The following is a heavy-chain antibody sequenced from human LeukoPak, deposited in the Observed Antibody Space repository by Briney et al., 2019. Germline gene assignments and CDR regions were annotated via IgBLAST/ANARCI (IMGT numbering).Heavy chain of an antibody. J-gene: IGHJ4*02. CDR3: ARDLAHSGYSYGNTFDY. Sequence: ASVKVSCKASGYTFTSYGISWVRQAPGQGLEWMGWISAYNGNTNYAQKLQGRVTMTTDTSTSTAYMELRSLRSDDTAVYYCARDLAHSGYSYGNTFDYWGQGTLVTVSS. D-gene: IGHD5-18*01. V-gene: IGHV1-18*01. CDR2: ISAYNGNT. CDR1: GYTFTSYG.